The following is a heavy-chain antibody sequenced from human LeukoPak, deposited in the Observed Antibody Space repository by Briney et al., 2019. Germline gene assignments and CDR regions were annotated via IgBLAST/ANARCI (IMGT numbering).Heavy chain of an antibody. CDR3: ERRKENTVHDGFDI. CDR1: GYTFTSNW. J-gene: IGHJ3*02. CDR2: IYPGDSDI. Sequence: GESLKISCKGSGYTFTSNWIGWVRQMPGKGLEWMGIIYPGDSDIRYSPSFQGQVTFSADKSISTAYLQWSSLKASDTAMYYCERRKENTVHDGFDIWGQGTMVTVSS. D-gene: IGHD4-17*01. V-gene: IGHV5-51*01.